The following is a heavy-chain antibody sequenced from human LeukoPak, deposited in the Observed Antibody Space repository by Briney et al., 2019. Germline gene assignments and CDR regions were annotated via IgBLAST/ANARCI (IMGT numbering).Heavy chain of an antibody. CDR1: GGSISSYY. D-gene: IGHD6-19*01. CDR2: IYYSGST. J-gene: IGHJ4*02. Sequence: SETLSLTCTVSGGSISSYYWSWIRQPPGKGLEWIVYIYYSGSTNYNPSLKSRVTISVDTSKNQFSLKLSSVTAADTAVYYCARDRSSGWYGGYFDYWGQGTLVTVSS. V-gene: IGHV4-59*12. CDR3: ARDRSSGWYGGYFDY.